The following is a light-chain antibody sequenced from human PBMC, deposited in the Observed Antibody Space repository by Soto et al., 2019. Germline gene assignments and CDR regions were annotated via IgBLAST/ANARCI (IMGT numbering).Light chain of an antibody. CDR1: QNINSY. Sequence: DIQITQSPSSLSASVGDRVTITCRASQNINSYLNWYQQKPGKAPKLLIYTASSLQSGVPSRFSGSRSGTDFTLTISSMQPEDFANYYCQQSYSTPYTFGQGTKVDIK. J-gene: IGKJ2*01. CDR3: QQSYSTPYT. V-gene: IGKV1-39*01. CDR2: TAS.